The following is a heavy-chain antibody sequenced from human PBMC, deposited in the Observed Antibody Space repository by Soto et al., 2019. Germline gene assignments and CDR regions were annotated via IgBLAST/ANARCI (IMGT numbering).Heavy chain of an antibody. CDR3: ARDTIRGSGFPLAY. V-gene: IGHV3-30-3*01. CDR2: ITPNGGNE. CDR1: GFTFSTYA. D-gene: IGHD3-16*01. J-gene: IGHJ4*02. Sequence: QVQLVESGGGVVQPGSSLRLSCAASGFTFSTYAMDWVRQAPGKGLEWVGVITPNGGNERYADSVKGRFTISRDNVQNTLYLQMDSLRPEDTAIYYCARDTIRGSGFPLAYWGQGTLVTVSS.